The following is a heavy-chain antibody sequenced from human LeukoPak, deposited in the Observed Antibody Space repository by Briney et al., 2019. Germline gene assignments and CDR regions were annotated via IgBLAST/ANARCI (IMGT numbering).Heavy chain of an antibody. CDR1: GGSFSGYY. Sequence: SETLSLTCAVYGGSFSGYYWTWVRQPPGKGLEWIGEINHSGRTNYNPSLESRVTIAIDTSKIQFSLKLSSVTAADTAVYYCARDKEVAADFDYWGQGTLVTVSS. V-gene: IGHV4-34*01. J-gene: IGHJ4*02. CDR2: INHSGRT. D-gene: IGHD2-15*01. CDR3: ARDKEVAADFDY.